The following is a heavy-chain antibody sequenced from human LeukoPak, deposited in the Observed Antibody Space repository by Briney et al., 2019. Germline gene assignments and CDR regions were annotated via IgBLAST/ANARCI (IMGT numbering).Heavy chain of an antibody. CDR3: ARQGLATMRHFDY. V-gene: IGHV4-39*01. J-gene: IGHJ4*02. Sequence: KSSETLSLTCTVSGGSISSYYWSWIRQPPGKGLEWIGSIYYSGSTYYNPSLKSRVTISVDTSKNQFSLKLSSVTAAGTAVYYCARQGLATMRHFDYWGQGTLVTVSS. D-gene: IGHD5-12*01. CDR1: GGSISSYY. CDR2: IYYSGST.